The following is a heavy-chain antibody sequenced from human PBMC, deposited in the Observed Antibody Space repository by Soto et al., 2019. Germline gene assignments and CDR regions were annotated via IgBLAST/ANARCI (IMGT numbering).Heavy chain of an antibody. CDR1: GFTFRNFV. V-gene: IGHV3-23*01. CDR3: AQDRGWGVVSPSHDY. J-gene: IGHJ4*02. Sequence: EVQLLESGGGIVQPGGSLRVSCVASGFTFRNFVMSWVRQAPGKGLEWVSAIRGTGGETFYADSVRGRFTISRDNYKNTLYLKMNSLRDEDTALYFCAQDRGWGVVSPSHDYWGQGTLVTVSS. CDR2: IRGTGGET. D-gene: IGHD2-21*01.